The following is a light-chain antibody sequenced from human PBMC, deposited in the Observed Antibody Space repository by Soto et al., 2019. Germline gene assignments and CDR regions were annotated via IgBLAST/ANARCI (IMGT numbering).Light chain of an antibody. V-gene: IGLV1-51*01. CDR1: SSNIGNNY. CDR2: DNN. J-gene: IGLJ1*01. CDR3: GTWDGRLSPGSYV. Sequence: QSVLTQPPSVSAAPGQKVTISCSGSSSNIGNNYVSWYQQLPGTAPKLLIYDNNKRPSGIPDRFSGSKSGTSATLGITGLQTGDEALYYCGTWDGRLSPGSYVFGTGSKVTVL.